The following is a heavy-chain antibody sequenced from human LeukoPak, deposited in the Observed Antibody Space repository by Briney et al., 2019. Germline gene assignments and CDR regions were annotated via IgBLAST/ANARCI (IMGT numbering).Heavy chain of an antibody. Sequence: SETLSLTCTVSGGSLISNYWSWIRQSAGTGLEWIGRIYGSGITDYNPSRKSRVTMSLHTSRKQFSLRLTSVTAADTAVYYCARLKFYDSTGYSPGYYMDVWGKGTTVSVFS. V-gene: IGHV4-4*07. CDR2: IYGSGIT. D-gene: IGHD3-22*01. CDR1: GGSLISNY. CDR3: ARLKFYDSTGYSPGYYMDV. J-gene: IGHJ6*03.